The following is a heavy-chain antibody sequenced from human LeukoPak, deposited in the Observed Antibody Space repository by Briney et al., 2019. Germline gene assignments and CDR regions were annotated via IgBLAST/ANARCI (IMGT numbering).Heavy chain of an antibody. CDR3: AKANGLWESTLYFDY. Sequence: GGSLRLSCAASGFTFSSYGMHWVRQAPGKGLEWVAVISYDGSNKYYADSVKGRFTISRDNSKNTLYLQMNSLRAEDTAVYYCAKANGLWESTLYFDYWGQGTLLTVSS. CDR2: ISYDGSNK. J-gene: IGHJ4*02. V-gene: IGHV3-30*18. D-gene: IGHD4/OR15-4a*01. CDR1: GFTFSSYG.